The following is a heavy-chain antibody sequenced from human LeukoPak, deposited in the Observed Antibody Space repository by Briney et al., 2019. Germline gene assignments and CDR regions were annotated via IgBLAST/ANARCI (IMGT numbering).Heavy chain of an antibody. J-gene: IGHJ4*02. V-gene: IGHV4-59*01. Sequence: SETLSLTCTVSGGSISSYYWSWIRQPPGKGLEWIGYIYYSGSTDYNPSLKSRVTISVDTSKNQFSLKLSSVTAADTAVYYCAREGGAAIDYWGQGTLVTVSS. CDR2: IYYSGST. CDR1: GGSISSYY. CDR3: AREGGAAIDY. D-gene: IGHD3-16*01.